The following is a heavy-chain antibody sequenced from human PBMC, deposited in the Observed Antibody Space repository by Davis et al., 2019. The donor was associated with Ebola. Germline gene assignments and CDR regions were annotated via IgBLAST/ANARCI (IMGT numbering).Heavy chain of an antibody. CDR3: AKESPLTISVMDV. J-gene: IGHJ6*04. CDR1: GFVFSSYV. V-gene: IGHV3-23*01. CDR2: LGLSADT. Sequence: GESLKISCAASGFVFSSYVMSWVRRAPGKGLEWVSTLGLSADTYYADSVKGRFTISRDNSKNTVSLQMNSLRAEDTAVYFCAKESPLTISVMDVWGKGTTVTVSS. D-gene: IGHD3-3*01.